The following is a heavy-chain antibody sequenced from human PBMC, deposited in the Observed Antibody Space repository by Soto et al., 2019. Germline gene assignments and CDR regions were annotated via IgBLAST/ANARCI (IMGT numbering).Heavy chain of an antibody. D-gene: IGHD2-2*01. V-gene: IGHV4-34*01. CDR2: INHSGNT. CDR3: SRGECSSIYCFTRWALYI. Sequence: QVQLQQCGAGLLKPSETLSLTCAVYGGSFSGYYWTWIRQTPGKGLEWIGEINHSGNTNYEQSLKIRVRKSAYTSKKQFSLNLNSVTAADTSVYYCSRGECSSIYCFTRWALYIWGQWTVVTVAS. J-gene: IGHJ3*02. CDR1: GGSFSGYY.